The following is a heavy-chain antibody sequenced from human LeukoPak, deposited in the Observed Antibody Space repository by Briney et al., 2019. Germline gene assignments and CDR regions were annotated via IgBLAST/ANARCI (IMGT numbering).Heavy chain of an antibody. CDR2: ISYDGSNK. J-gene: IGHJ4*02. V-gene: IGHV3-30*18. D-gene: IGHD2-2*01. CDR3: ANGLYCSSTSCSPY. Sequence: PGGSLRLSCAASGFTFSSYGMHWVRQAPGKGLEWVAVISYDGSNKYYADSVKGRFTISRDNSKNTLYLQMNSLRAEDTAVYYCANGLYCSSTSCSPYWGQGTLVTVSS. CDR1: GFTFSSYG.